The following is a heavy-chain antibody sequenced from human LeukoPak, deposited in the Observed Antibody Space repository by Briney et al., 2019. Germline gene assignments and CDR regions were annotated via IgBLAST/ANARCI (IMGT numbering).Heavy chain of an antibody. D-gene: IGHD3-3*01. CDR2: ISHSGST. CDR1: GGSFSGYY. J-gene: IGHJ4*02. CDR3: ARGSGRSYYDFWSGYYYFDY. Sequence: PSETLSLTCAVYGGSFSGYYWSWIRQPPGKGLEWIGEISHSGSTNYNPSLKSRVTISVDTSKNQFSLKLSSVTAADTAVYYCARGSGRSYYDFWSGYYYFDYWGQGTLVTVSS. V-gene: IGHV4-34*01.